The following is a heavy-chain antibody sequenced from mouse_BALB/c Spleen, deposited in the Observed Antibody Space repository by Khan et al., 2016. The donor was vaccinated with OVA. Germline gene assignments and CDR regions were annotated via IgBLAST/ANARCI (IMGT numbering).Heavy chain of an antibody. D-gene: IGHD4-1*01. Sequence: EVELVESGGDLVKPGGSLKLSCAASGFTFSSYSMSWVRQTPDKRLEWVATISSDGDYTYYPDIVKGRFTISGDNAKNTLYLQMSSLKSEDTAMYYCASHLTGSFAYWGQGTLVTVSA. V-gene: IGHV5-6*01. CDR1: GFTFSSYS. CDR3: ASHLTGSFAY. J-gene: IGHJ3*01. CDR2: ISSDGDYT.